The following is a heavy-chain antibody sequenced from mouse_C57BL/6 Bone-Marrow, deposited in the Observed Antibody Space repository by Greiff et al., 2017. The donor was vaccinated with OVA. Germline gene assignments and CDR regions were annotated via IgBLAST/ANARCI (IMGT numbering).Heavy chain of an antibody. D-gene: IGHD1-1*01. CDR3: ARDYYGAMDY. J-gene: IGHJ4*01. CDR2: IYPGSGST. V-gene: IGHV1-55*01. Sequence: QVQLQQPGAELVKPGASVKMSCKASGYTFTSYWITWVKQRPGKGLEWIGDIYPGSGSTNYNEKLQSKATLTVDTSSITAYMQLSSLTSEDSAVYYCARDYYGAMDYWGQGTSVTVSS. CDR1: GYTFTSYW.